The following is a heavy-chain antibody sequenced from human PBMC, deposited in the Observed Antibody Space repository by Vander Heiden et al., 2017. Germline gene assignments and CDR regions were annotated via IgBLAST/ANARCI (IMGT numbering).Heavy chain of an antibody. CDR2: ISSSSSYI. CDR3: ARAGIAAAGTSHYYYGMDV. D-gene: IGHD6-13*01. Sequence: EVQLVESGGGLVKPGGSLRLSCAASGFTFSSYSMNWVRQAPGKGLEWVSSISSSSSYIYYADSVKGRFTISRDNAKNSLYLQMNSLRAEDTAVYYCARAGIAAAGTSHYYYGMDVWGQGTTVTVSS. CDR1: GFTFSSYS. J-gene: IGHJ6*02. V-gene: IGHV3-21*01.